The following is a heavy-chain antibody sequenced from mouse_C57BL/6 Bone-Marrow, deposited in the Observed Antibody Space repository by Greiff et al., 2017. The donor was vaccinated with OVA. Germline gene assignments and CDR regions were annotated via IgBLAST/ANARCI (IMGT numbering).Heavy chain of an antibody. CDR3: AKNTVIYDGYLYAMDY. CDR2: IWRGGST. Sequence: VQGVESGPGLVQPSQSLSITCTVSGFSLTSYGVHWVRQSPGKGLEWLGVIWRGGSTDYNAAFMSRLSITKDNSKSQVFLKMNSLQADDTAIYYCAKNTVIYDGYLYAMDYWGQGTSVTVSS. V-gene: IGHV2-5*01. J-gene: IGHJ4*01. D-gene: IGHD2-3*01. CDR1: GFSLTSYG.